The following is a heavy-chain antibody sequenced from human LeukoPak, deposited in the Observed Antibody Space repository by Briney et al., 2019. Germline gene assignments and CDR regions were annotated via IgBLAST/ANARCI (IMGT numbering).Heavy chain of an antibody. J-gene: IGHJ6*02. CDR1: GFTFSNYA. CDR3: AKHAGSYYYYSMDV. Sequence: PGASLRLSCAASGFTFSNYAMTWVRQAPGKGLEWVSGMSSGTGSTYYAGSVKGRFTIPRDNSKNTLYLQMNSLRAEDTAVYYCAKHAGSYYYYSMDVWGQGTTVTVSS. D-gene: IGHD3-10*01. CDR2: MSSGTGST. V-gene: IGHV3-23*01.